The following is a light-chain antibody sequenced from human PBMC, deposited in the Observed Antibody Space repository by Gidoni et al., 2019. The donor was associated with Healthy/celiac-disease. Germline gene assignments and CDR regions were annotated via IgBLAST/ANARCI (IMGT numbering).Light chain of an antibody. CDR2: KAS. CDR1: QSISSW. J-gene: IGKJ3*01. Sequence: DIEMTQSPSTLSAPVGDRVTITCRAIQSISSWLAWYQQKPVKAPKLLIYKASSLESCVPSRFSGSGSGTEFTLTISSLQPDDFATYYCQQYNSYSTFGPGTKVDIK. CDR3: QQYNSYST. V-gene: IGKV1-5*03.